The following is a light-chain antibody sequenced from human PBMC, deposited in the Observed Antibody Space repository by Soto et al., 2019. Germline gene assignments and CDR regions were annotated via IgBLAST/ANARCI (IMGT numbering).Light chain of an antibody. Sequence: QTVVTQPPSVSGAPGQRVTISCTGGSSNIGAAYDVHWYQHLPGTAPKLLIYGNNNRPSGVPDRFSGSKSGTSASLAITGLQAEDEADYYCQSYDSSLRGSVFGGGTKVTVL. CDR3: QSYDSSLRGSV. V-gene: IGLV1-40*01. CDR1: SSNIGAAYD. CDR2: GNN. J-gene: IGLJ2*01.